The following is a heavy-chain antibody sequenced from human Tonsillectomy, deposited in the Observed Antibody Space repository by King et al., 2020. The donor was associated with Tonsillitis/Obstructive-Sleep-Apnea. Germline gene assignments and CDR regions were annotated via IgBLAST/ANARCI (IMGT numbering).Heavy chain of an antibody. D-gene: IGHD6-13*01. CDR2: IKEDGSEK. CDR3: VRVLSPVRQTTWYDAFDI. J-gene: IGHJ3*02. Sequence: VQLVESGGGLVQPGGSLRLSCAASGFTFNSDWMTWVRQAPGKGLEWVANIKEDGSEKNYVDSVKGRFTISRDNTKNSLYLQMNTLRAEDTAVYYCVRVLSPVRQTTWYDAFDIWGQGTMVTVSS. V-gene: IGHV3-7*01. CDR1: GFTFNSDW.